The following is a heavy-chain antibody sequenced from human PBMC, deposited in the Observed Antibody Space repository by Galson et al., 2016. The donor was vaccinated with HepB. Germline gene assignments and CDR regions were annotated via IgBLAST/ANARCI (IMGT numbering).Heavy chain of an antibody. D-gene: IGHD1-1*01. CDR3: ARWNEGCDY. V-gene: IGHV4-59*01. CDR1: GGSINNYY. Sequence: SETLSLTCTVSGGSINNYYWNWIRQPPGKGLEWIGYIYYNGFTNYNPSLESRVTISVDTSKNQLSLRLSSVTAADTAVYYCARWNEGCDYWGQGTLASVSS. J-gene: IGHJ4*02. CDR2: IYYNGFT.